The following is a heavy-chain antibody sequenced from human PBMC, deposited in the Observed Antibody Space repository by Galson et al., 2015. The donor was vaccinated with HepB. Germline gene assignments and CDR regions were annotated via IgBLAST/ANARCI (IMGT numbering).Heavy chain of an antibody. V-gene: IGHV3-11*04. J-gene: IGHJ3*02. CDR3: ARTYYDFWSGVDAFDI. Sequence: SLRLSCAASGFTFSDFYMSWIRQAPGKGLVWVSLISSSGYTIYYADSVKGRFTISRDNAKNSLYLQMNSLRAEDTAVYYCARTYYDFWSGVDAFDIWGQGTVLTVSS. D-gene: IGHD3-3*01. CDR1: GFTFSDFY. CDR2: ISSSGYTI.